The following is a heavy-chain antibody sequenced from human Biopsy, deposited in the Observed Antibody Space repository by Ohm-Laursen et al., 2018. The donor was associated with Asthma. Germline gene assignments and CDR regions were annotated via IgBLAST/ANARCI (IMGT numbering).Heavy chain of an antibody. D-gene: IGHD2-15*01. Sequence: GTLSLTCTVSGGSDSSGSYYWSWIRQPQGKGPAWVSYISYSGSTDYNPSLKNRLTISMDTSKNQFSLKLSSVTAADTAVYYCARVPTTLRYFDLWGRGTLVTVSS. CDR2: ISYSGST. J-gene: IGHJ2*01. V-gene: IGHV4-61*01. CDR3: ARVPTTLRYFDL. CDR1: GGSDSSGSYY.